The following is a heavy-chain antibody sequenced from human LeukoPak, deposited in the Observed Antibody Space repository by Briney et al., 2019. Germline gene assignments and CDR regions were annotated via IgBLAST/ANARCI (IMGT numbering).Heavy chain of an antibody. CDR1: GYTFTSYD. V-gene: IGHV1-8*03. D-gene: IGHD2-2*01. CDR2: MNPNSGNT. Sequence: GASVKVSCKASGYTFTSYDINWVRQATGQGLEWMGWMNPNSGNTGYAQKFQGRVTITRNTSISTAYMELSSLRSEDTAVYYCAVGAHCSSTSCSLLIAFDIWGQGTMVTVSS. CDR3: AVGAHCSSTSCSLLIAFDI. J-gene: IGHJ3*02.